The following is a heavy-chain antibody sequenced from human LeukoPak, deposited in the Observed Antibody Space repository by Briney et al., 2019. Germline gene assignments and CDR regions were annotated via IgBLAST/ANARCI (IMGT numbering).Heavy chain of an antibody. Sequence: GGSLRLSCAASGFTFSTYEMNWVRQAPGKGLEWVSYISSSGSTIYHADSVKGRFTISRDNAENSLYLQMNSLRAEDTAIYYCVVITWDYWSQGTLVTVSS. J-gene: IGHJ4*02. V-gene: IGHV3-48*03. D-gene: IGHD3-22*01. CDR2: ISSSGSTI. CDR1: GFTFSTYE. CDR3: VVITWDY.